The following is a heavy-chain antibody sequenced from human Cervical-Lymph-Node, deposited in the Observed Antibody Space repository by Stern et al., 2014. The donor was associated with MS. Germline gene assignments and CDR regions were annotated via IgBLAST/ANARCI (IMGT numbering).Heavy chain of an antibody. D-gene: IGHD6-19*01. J-gene: IGHJ6*02. CDR1: GDTLSRYA. CDR3: ASIYSGWDNPYHFYGMDV. V-gene: IGHV1-69*01. Sequence: QMQLVQSGAEVKQPGSSVKVSCKASGDTLSRYAISWVRQAPGQGLQWMGGIIPISGKENYAQKFQCRVKLIADESTSSAYMELSSLRSEDAAVYYCASIYSGWDNPYHFYGMDVWGQGTTVPVSS. CDR2: IIPISGKE.